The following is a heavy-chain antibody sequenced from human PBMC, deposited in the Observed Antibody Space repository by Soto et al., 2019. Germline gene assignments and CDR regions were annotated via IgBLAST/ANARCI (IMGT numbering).Heavy chain of an antibody. J-gene: IGHJ3*01. Sequence: GGSLRLSCAVSGFSFRTYGFHWVRQPPGKGLQWVAVISPKGHSDSVEGRFTISRDNSKDTLYLQMNNLRAEDTAVYYCARDDAFANENAFDLWGQRTKVTVSS. CDR1: GFSFRTYG. CDR3: ARDDAFANENAFDL. CDR2: ISPK. D-gene: IGHD1-1*01. V-gene: IGHV3-33*01.